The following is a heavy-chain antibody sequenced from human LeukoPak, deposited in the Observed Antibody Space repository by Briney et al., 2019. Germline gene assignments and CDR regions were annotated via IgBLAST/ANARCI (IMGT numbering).Heavy chain of an antibody. J-gene: IGHJ3*02. Sequence: GGSLRLSCAASGFIFTSSVMNWFRQAPGKGPEWVSSMSTGGESTYYADSVKGRFTISRDISNNTLYLQMNSLRAEDTAVYFCVKDTSGTIWGQGTMVTVSP. CDR2: MSTGGEST. CDR1: GFIFTSSV. CDR3: VKDTSGTI. D-gene: IGHD1-26*01. V-gene: IGHV3-23*01.